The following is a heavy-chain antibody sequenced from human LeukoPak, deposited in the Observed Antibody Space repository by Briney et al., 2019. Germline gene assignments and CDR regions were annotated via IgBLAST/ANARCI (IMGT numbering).Heavy chain of an antibody. Sequence: GGSLRLSCSASGFTFNTYAMHWVRQAPGKGLEYVSAISSNGRSTYYADSVKGRFTISRDNSKNTLYLQMSSLRAEDTAVYYCVKDSNYGDFPFWGQGTLVTVSS. CDR1: GFTFNTYA. J-gene: IGHJ4*02. CDR2: ISSNGRST. V-gene: IGHV3-64D*09. D-gene: IGHD4-17*01. CDR3: VKDSNYGDFPF.